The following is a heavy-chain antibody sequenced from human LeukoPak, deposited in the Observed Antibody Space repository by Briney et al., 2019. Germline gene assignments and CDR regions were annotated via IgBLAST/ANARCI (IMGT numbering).Heavy chain of an antibody. CDR1: GASISSTTYY. CDR3: AREGRYRYGYNEYHSYMDI. D-gene: IGHD5-24*01. CDR2: IYYSGST. J-gene: IGHJ6*03. V-gene: IGHV4-39*07. Sequence: PSETLSLTCTVSGASISSTTYYWGWIRQPPRKGLKWIARIYYSGSTNYNPSLKSRVTISVDTSKNQFSLKLSSVTAAETAVYYCAREGRYRYGYNEYHSYMDIWGKGTTVTVSS.